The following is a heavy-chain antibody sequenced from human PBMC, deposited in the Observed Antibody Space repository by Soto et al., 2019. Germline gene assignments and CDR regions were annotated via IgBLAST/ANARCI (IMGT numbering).Heavy chain of an antibody. CDR1: GFTFSSYA. CDR2: ISDDGSDK. V-gene: IGHV3-30-3*01. Sequence: QVHLVESGGGVVQPGRSLRLSCAASGFTFSSYAMHWVRQAPGKGLEWVALISDDGSDKYYADSVRGRFTISRDNSKTTLYLQMNSLRVEDPAVYYCARVSSSFLEWPLDYWGQGSLVTVSS. J-gene: IGHJ4*02. CDR3: ARVSSSFLEWPLDY. D-gene: IGHD3-3*01.